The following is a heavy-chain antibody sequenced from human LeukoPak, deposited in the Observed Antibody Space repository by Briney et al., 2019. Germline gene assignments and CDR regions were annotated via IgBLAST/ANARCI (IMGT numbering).Heavy chain of an antibody. V-gene: IGHV3-30*02. CDR2: IRYDGSNK. CDR1: GFTFSSYA. Sequence: GGSLRLSCAASGFTFSSYAMSWVRQAPGKGLEWVTFIRYDGSNKYYTDSVKGRFTISRDNSKNTLYLQMDSLRAEDTAVYYCARDYDFWSGYYSPTRSYFGYWGQGTLVTVSS. D-gene: IGHD3-3*01. J-gene: IGHJ4*02. CDR3: ARDYDFWSGYYSPTRSYFGY.